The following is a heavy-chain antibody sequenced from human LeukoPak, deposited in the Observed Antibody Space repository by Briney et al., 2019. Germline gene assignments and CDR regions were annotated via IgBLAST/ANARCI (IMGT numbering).Heavy chain of an antibody. J-gene: IGHJ4*02. CDR1: GGTFSIYA. V-gene: IGHV1-69*17. Sequence: EASVTVSFKASGGTFSIYAISWVRQAPGQGLEWMGRIIPIFGIANYAQKFQGRVTITADKSASTAYMELSSLRSEDTAVYYCARESERITMPQYYFDYWGQGTLVTVSS. CDR2: IIPIFGIA. CDR3: ARESERITMPQYYFDY. D-gene: IGHD3-10*01.